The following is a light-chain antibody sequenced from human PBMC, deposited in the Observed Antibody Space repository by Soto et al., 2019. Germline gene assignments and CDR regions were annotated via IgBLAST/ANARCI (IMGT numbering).Light chain of an antibody. CDR1: QSVSSSY. Sequence: EIVLTQSPGTLSLSPGERATLSCRASQSVSSSYLAWYQQKPGQAPRPLIYGASSRATGIPDRFSGSGAGTDFTLTICRLEPEDFAVYYCQQYGSSPWTFGQGTKVDIK. V-gene: IGKV3-20*01. J-gene: IGKJ1*01. CDR3: QQYGSSPWT. CDR2: GAS.